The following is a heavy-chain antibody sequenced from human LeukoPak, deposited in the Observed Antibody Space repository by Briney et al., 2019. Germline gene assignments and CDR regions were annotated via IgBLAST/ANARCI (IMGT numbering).Heavy chain of an antibody. CDR3: AKDAVRGSGIESNYYYGMDV. V-gene: IGHV3-23*01. Sequence: GGSLRLSCAASGFTFSSYAMSWVRQAPGKGLEWVSAISGSGGSTYYADSVKGRFTISRDNSKNTLYLQMNSLRAEDTAVYYCAKDAVRGSGIESNYYYGMDVWGQGTTVTVSS. CDR2: ISGSGGST. D-gene: IGHD3-10*01. J-gene: IGHJ6*02. CDR1: GFTFSSYA.